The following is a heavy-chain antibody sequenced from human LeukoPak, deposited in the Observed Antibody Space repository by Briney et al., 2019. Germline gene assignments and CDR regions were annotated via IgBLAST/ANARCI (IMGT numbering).Heavy chain of an antibody. Sequence: SETLSLTCAVYGGSFSGYYWSWIRQPPGKGLEWIGEINHSGSTNYNPSLKSRVTISVDTSKNQFSPKLSSVTAADTAVYYCAREGRIQLWSPYYFGYWGQGTLVTVSS. CDR2: INHSGST. V-gene: IGHV4-34*01. J-gene: IGHJ4*02. CDR1: GGSFSGYY. CDR3: AREGRIQLWSPYYFGY. D-gene: IGHD5-18*01.